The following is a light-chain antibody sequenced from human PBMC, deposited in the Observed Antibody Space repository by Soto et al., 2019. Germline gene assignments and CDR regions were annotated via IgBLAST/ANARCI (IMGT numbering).Light chain of an antibody. J-gene: IGKJ5*01. Sequence: EIVLTQSPGTLSLSPGERATLSCRASQSVTSSDLAWYQQKPGQAPRLLIYCASSRATGIPDRFSGGGSGTDFTLSISTLEAEDFAVHDCQQYGRSPLTFGQGTRLYIK. CDR1: QSVTSSD. V-gene: IGKV3-20*01. CDR3: QQYGRSPLT. CDR2: CAS.